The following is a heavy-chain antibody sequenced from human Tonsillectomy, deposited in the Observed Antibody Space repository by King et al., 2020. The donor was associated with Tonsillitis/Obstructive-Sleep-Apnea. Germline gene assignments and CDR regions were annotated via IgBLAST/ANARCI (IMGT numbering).Heavy chain of an antibody. CDR2: IYYTGST. D-gene: IGHD5-12*01. Sequence: QLQGSGPGLVKPSETLSLTCTVSGGSISSYYWSWIRQPPGKGLECIGSIYYTGSTNCNPSLKSRVTISVDTSKNQFSLKLSSVTAADTAVYYCAREGLRDAFDIWGQGTMVTVSS. CDR3: AREGLRDAFDI. J-gene: IGHJ3*02. CDR1: GGSISSYY. V-gene: IGHV4-59*01.